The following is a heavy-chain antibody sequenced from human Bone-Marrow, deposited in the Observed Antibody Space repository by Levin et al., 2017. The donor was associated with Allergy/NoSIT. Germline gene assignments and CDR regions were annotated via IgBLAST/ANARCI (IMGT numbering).Heavy chain of an antibody. CDR2: ISSGRNTI. Sequence: RAGGSLRLSCAASEFTFSSYGMNWVRQAPGKGLEWVSYISSGRNTIYYADPVRGRFTISRDNAKNSLYLQMNSLRDEDTAVYYCARGYYYDGPAYFDHWGQGTLVTVSS. V-gene: IGHV3-48*02. CDR3: ARGYYYDGPAYFDH. J-gene: IGHJ4*02. D-gene: IGHD3-22*01. CDR1: EFTFSSYG.